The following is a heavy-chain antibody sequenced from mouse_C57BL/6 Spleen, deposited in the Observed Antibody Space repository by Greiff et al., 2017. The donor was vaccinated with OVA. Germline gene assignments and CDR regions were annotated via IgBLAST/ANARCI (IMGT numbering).Heavy chain of an antibody. Sequence: VQLQQSGAELVRPGASVTLSCKASGYTFTDYEMHWVKQTPVHGLEWIGAIDPETGGTAYNQKFKGKAILTADKSSSTAYMELRSLTSEDSAVYYCTRGGSHYFDYWGQGTTLTVSS. CDR2: IDPETGGT. J-gene: IGHJ2*01. CDR3: TRGGSHYFDY. V-gene: IGHV1-15*01. CDR1: GYTFTDYE. D-gene: IGHD1-1*01.